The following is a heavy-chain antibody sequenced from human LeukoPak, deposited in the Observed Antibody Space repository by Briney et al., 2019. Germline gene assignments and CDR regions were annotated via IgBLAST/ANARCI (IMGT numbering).Heavy chain of an antibody. CDR3: TADVPTPTPQIDF. Sequence: PGGSLRLSCAASGFIFSSAWINWVRQAPGGGLEWVGRIKSKVDGGTTDVAAPVRGRFSIVRDDSRDTVYLNMYRLRTEDTAMYYCTADVPTPTPQIDFWGQGTVVSVS. CDR1: GFIFSSAW. CDR2: IKSKVDGGTT. J-gene: IGHJ4*02. V-gene: IGHV3-15*01.